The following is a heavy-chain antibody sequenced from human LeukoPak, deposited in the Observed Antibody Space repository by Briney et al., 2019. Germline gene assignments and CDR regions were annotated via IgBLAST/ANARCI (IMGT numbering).Heavy chain of an antibody. CDR2: MNPNSGNT. V-gene: IGHV1-8*01. J-gene: IGHJ4*02. CDR1: RYTFTSYD. Sequence: ASVKVSSKASRYTFTSYDINWVRQATGQGLEWMGWMNPNSGNTGYAQKFQGRVTMTRNTSISTAYMELSSLRAEDTAVYYCANIRFLEWPLFDYWGQGTLVTVSS. CDR3: ANIRFLEWPLFDY. D-gene: IGHD3-3*01.